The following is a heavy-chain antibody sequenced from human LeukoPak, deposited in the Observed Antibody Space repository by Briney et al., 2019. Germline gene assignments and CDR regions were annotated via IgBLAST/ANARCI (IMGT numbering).Heavy chain of an antibody. CDR3: ARDIDNGDYVVY. Sequence: GGSLRLSCAASGFTFSSYAMSWVRQAPGMGLEWVSSIGSSGDITYYADSVKGRFTISRDNSKNTLHLQMNSLRAEDTAVYYCARDIDNGDYVVYWGQGTLVTVSS. J-gene: IGHJ4*02. CDR1: GFTFSSYA. D-gene: IGHD4-17*01. V-gene: IGHV3-23*01. CDR2: IGSSGDIT.